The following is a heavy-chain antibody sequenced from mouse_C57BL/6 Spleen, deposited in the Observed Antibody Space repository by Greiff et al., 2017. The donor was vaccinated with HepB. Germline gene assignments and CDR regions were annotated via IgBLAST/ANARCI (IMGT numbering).Heavy chain of an antibody. CDR1: GYSFTGYY. CDR2: INPSTGGT. Sequence: EVQLQQSGPELVKPGASVKISCKASGYSFTGYYMNWVKQSPEKSLEWIGEINPSTGGTTYNQKFQAKATLPVDKSSSTAYMQLKSLTSEDSAVYYCASPYLLYAMDYWGQGTAVTVSS. D-gene: IGHD5-5*01. J-gene: IGHJ4*01. V-gene: IGHV1-42*01. CDR3: ASPYLLYAMDY.